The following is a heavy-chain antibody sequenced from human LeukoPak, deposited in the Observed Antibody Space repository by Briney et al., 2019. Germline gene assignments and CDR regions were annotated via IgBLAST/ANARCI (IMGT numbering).Heavy chain of an antibody. D-gene: IGHD2-15*01. CDR3: AKDKFCSGGPCFSTD. CDR2: IRGGGDRT. V-gene: IGHV3-23*01. Sequence: PGGSLRLSCAASGFTFTNFAMNWVRQAPGKGLEWVSAIRGGGDRTYYAASVKGRFTISSDYSKDTVYLQMDSLRVDDTAVYYCAKDKFCSGGPCFSTDWGQGTLVTVSS. CDR1: GFTFTNFA. J-gene: IGHJ4*02.